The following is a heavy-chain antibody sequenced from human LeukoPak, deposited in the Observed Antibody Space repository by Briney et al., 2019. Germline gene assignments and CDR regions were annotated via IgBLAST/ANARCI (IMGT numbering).Heavy chain of an antibody. V-gene: IGHV4-39*07. J-gene: IGHJ4*02. D-gene: IGHD6-13*01. CDR2: IYSSGST. CDR1: GASISSGSNY. CDR3: ARDRTGHSSSWYEGGY. Sequence: SETLSLTCSVSGASISSGSNYWGWIRQPPGKTLEWIGSIYSSGSTYYNSSLQSRVIIIIDTPKNHFSLTLSSVTAADTAVYYCARDRTGHSSSWYEGGYWGQGTLVTVSS.